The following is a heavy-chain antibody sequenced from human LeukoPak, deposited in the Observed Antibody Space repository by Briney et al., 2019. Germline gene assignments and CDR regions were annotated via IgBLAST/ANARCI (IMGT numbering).Heavy chain of an antibody. CDR2: ISSSSSYI. Sequence: GGSLRLSCAASGFTFSSYSMNWVRQAPGKGLEWVSSISSSSSYIYYADSVKGRFTISRDNAKNSLYLQMNSLRAEDTAVYYCAGDSFGGYVPFDYWGQGTLVTVSS. CDR3: AGDSFGGYVPFDY. CDR1: GFTFSSYS. V-gene: IGHV3-21*01. D-gene: IGHD5-12*01. J-gene: IGHJ4*02.